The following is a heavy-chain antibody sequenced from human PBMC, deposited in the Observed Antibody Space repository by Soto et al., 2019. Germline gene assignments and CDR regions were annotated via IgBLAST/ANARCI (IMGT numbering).Heavy chain of an antibody. J-gene: IGHJ4*02. Sequence: QLQLQESGPGLVRPSETLSLICTVSGGSITRNDHYWGWIRQSPGKGLEWIGDIKSSGGTNYNLSFKSRFRLSVETSKNQFSLKMNSVTAADTAVYYCARLGSSGWYQGSYFDYWGQGALVTVSS. CDR1: GGSITRNDHY. V-gene: IGHV4-39*01. D-gene: IGHD6-19*01. CDR2: IKSSGGT. CDR3: ARLGSSGWYQGSYFDY.